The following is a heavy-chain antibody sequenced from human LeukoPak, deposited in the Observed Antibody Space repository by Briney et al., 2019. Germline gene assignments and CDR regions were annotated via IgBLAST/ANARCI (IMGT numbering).Heavy chain of an antibody. CDR3: ARRQIVVVPATRYYYYYYMDV. CDR2: IYHSGST. V-gene: IGHV4-39*07. J-gene: IGHJ6*03. Sequence: SETLSLTCTVSGGSISSSSYYWGWIRQPPGKGLEWIGSIYHSGSTNYNPSLKSRVTISVDTSKNQFSLKLSSVTAADTAVYYCARRQIVVVPATRYYYYYYMDVWGKGTTVTVSS. D-gene: IGHD2-2*01. CDR1: GGSISSSSYY.